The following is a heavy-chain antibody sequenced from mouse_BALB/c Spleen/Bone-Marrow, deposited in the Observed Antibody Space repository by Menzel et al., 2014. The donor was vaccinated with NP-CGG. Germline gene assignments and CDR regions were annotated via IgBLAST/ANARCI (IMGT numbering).Heavy chain of an antibody. CDR3: ARDDYYAMDY. Sequence: EVKLMESGGGLVQPGGSLRLSGATSGFTFTDYYMSWVRPPPGKALEWLGFIRNKANGYTTEYSASVKGRFTISRDNSQSILYLQMNTLRAEDSATYYCARDDYYAMDYWGQGTSVTVSS. CDR2: IRNKANGYTT. V-gene: IGHV7-3*02. J-gene: IGHJ4*01. CDR1: GFTFTDYY.